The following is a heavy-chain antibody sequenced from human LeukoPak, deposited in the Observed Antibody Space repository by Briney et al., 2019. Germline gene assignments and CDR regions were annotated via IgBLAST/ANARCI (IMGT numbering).Heavy chain of an antibody. CDR1: GGSISSSSYY. D-gene: IGHD3-22*01. V-gene: IGHV4-39*02. J-gene: IGHJ4*02. CDR2: IYYSGST. CDR3: ARDSGRDAMIVVVPDY. Sequence: SETLSLTCTVSGGSISSSSYYWGWIRQPPGKGLEWIGSIYYSGSTYYNPSLKSRVTISVDTSKNQFSLKLSSVTAADTAVYYCARDSGRDAMIVVVPDYWGQGTLVTVSS.